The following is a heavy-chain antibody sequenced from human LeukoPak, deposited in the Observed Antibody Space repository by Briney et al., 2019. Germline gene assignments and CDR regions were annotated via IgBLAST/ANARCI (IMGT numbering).Heavy chain of an antibody. CDR1: GGSISSGGYS. J-gene: IGHJ4*02. CDR2: IYHSGST. Sequence: SQTLSLTCAVSGGSISSGGYSWSWIRQPPGKGLEWIGYIYHSGSTYYNPSLKSRVTISVDRSKNQFSLKLSSVTAADTAVYYCASLGFGESTDDYWGQGTLVTVSS. CDR3: ASLGFGESTDDY. V-gene: IGHV4-30-2*01. D-gene: IGHD3-10*01.